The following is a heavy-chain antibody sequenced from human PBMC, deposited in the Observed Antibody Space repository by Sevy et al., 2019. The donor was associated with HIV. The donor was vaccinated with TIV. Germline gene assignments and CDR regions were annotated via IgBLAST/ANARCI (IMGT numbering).Heavy chain of an antibody. CDR3: ATGGGGSGRAEYFQH. CDR2: FDPEDGET. Sequence: ASVKVSCKVSGYTLTELSMHWLRQAPGKGLDWMGGFDPEDGETIYAQKFQGRVTMTEDTSTDTAYMELSSLRSEDTAVYYCATGGGGSGRAEYFQHWGQGTMVTVSS. CDR1: GYTLTELS. J-gene: IGHJ1*01. D-gene: IGHD2-15*01. V-gene: IGHV1-24*01.